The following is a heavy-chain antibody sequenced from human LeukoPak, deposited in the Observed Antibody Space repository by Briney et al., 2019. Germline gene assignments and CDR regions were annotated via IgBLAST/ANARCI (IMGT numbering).Heavy chain of an antibody. CDR1: GFTVSSYN. CDR2: ISCSGSYI. V-gene: IGHV3-21*01. Sequence: GGSLRVSCAPSGFTVSSYNMSWVPQAPGKGLECVSSISCSGSYIYYADSVRGRFTISRDNAKNSLYLQMNSLRAEDTAVYYCARDLGEMATIFDYWGQGTLVTVSS. D-gene: IGHD5-24*01. J-gene: IGHJ4*02. CDR3: ARDLGEMATIFDY.